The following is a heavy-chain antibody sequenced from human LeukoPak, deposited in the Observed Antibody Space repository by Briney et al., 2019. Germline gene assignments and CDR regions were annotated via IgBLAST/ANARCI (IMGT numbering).Heavy chain of an antibody. J-gene: IGHJ4*02. CDR2: IYHSGST. D-gene: IGHD3-3*01. CDR1: GYSISSGYY. V-gene: IGHV4-38-2*01. CDR3: ASRFWSGYYTVGYYFDY. Sequence: PSETLSLTCAVSGYSISSGYYWGWIRQPPGKGLEWIGGIYHSGSTYYNPSLKSRVTISVDTSKNQFSLKLSSVTAADTAVYYCASRFWSGYYTVGYYFDYWGQGTLVTVPS.